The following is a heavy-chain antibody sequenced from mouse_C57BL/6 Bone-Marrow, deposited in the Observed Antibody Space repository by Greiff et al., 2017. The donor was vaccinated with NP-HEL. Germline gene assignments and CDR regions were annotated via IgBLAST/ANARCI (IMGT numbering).Heavy chain of an antibody. CDR1: GFNIKNNY. J-gene: IGHJ4*01. CDR2: IDPANGNT. V-gene: IGHV14-3*01. CDR3: ASPYYYGSSSDYAMDY. Sequence: VQLKESVAELVRPGASVKLSCTASGFNIKNNYMHWVKQRPEQGLEWIGRIDPANGNTKYAPKFQGKATITADTSSNTAYLQLSSLTSEYTAIYYCASPYYYGSSSDYAMDYWGQGTSVTVSS. D-gene: IGHD1-1*01.